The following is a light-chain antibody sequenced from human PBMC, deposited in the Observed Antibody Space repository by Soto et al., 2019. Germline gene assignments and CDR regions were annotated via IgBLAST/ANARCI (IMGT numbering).Light chain of an antibody. CDR2: DVV. CDR1: SSDVGGFNS. CDR3: SSYTTSNTRQIV. Sequence: QSVLTQPASVSGSPGQSITISCTGTSSDVGGFNSVSWYQLRPGTAPKLILYDVVDRPSGVSYRFSGSKSGNTASLTISGLQAADEADYYCSSYTTSNTRQIVFGTGTKVTVL. V-gene: IGLV2-14*03. J-gene: IGLJ1*01.